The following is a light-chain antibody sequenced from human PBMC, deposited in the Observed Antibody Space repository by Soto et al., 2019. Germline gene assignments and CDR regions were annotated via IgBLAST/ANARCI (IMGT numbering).Light chain of an antibody. J-gene: IGKJ1*01. CDR3: QQYIGLPRT. V-gene: IGKV3-20*01. CDR2: CAS. Sequence: EIVLTQSPGTLSLSPGERATLSCRASQRVTSNSLAWFQQIPGQAPRLLIYCASNRSTGSPDRFSGSGSGTDFTLTISRLEPEDFAVYYCQQYIGLPRTFGQGTKVEIK. CDR1: QRVTSNS.